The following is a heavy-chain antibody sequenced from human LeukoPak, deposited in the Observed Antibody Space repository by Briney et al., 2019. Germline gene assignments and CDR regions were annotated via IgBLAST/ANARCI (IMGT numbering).Heavy chain of an antibody. D-gene: IGHD3-22*01. CDR2: INPNSGGT. CDR3: ARATYYYDSSGYYEKYYFDY. CDR1: GYTFTGYY. Sequence: ASVKVSCKASGYTFTGYYMHWVRQAPGHGLEWMGWINPNSGGTNYAQKFQGRVTMTRDTSISTAYMELSRLRSDDTAVYYCARATYYYDSSGYYEKYYFDYWGQGTLVTVSS. J-gene: IGHJ4*02. V-gene: IGHV1-2*02.